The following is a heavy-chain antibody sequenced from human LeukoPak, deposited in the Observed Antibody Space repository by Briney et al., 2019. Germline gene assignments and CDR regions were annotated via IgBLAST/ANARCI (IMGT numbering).Heavy chain of an antibody. CDR2: ISSASGNI. V-gene: IGHV3-48*03. Sequence: GGSLRLSCAASGFTFSNYEMNWVRQAPGKGLEWVSYISSASGNIYYADSVKGRFTISRDNAKNSLYLQMSSLRAEDTAVYYCARVEPAAMRAFDYWGQGTLVTVSS. J-gene: IGHJ4*02. D-gene: IGHD2-2*01. CDR3: ARVEPAAMRAFDY. CDR1: GFTFSNYE.